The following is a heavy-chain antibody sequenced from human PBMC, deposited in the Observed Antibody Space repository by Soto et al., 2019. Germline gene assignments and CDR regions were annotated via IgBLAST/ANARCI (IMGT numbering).Heavy chain of an antibody. CDR1: AVTFTSYF. Sequence: ASVKVSCKAPAVTFTSYFMHWVRQAPGHGLERIGVINPNGGSTKFAQTFQGRVTMTGDTSTSTVYMELSSLRSEDTAVYYCARDAMYGPENYGMDVWGQGTTVTVSS. J-gene: IGHJ6*02. V-gene: IGHV1-46*01. CDR2: INPNGGST. CDR3: ARDAMYGPENYGMDV. D-gene: IGHD2-8*01.